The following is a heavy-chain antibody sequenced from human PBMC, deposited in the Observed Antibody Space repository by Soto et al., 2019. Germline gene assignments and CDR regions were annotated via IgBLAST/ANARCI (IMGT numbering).Heavy chain of an antibody. D-gene: IGHD5-18*01. CDR2: IIPIFGTA. CDR3: ARDSARGYSYGPVMFRWTVFDY. V-gene: IGHV1-69*01. Sequence: QVQLVQSGAEVKKPGSSVKVSCKASGGTFSSYAISWVRQAPGQGLEWMGGIIPIFGTANYAQKLQGRVTITADESTSTAYNTLSSLRSEDTAVYYCARDSARGYSYGPVMFRWTVFDYWGQGTLVTVSS. J-gene: IGHJ4*02. CDR1: GGTFSSYA.